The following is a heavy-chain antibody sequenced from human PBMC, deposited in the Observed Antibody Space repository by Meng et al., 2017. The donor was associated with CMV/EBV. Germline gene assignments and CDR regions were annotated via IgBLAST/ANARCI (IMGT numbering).Heavy chain of an antibody. J-gene: IGHJ5*02. V-gene: IGHV4-61*01. CDR1: GGSVSIGSYY. CDR2: IYYSGST. Sequence: TVSGGSVSIGSYYWSWIRQPPGKGLRWIGYIYYSGSTTFHPSLKSRVTISVDTSKNQFSLKLSSVTAADTAVYYCARGSGSGNWFDPWGQGTLVTVSS. D-gene: IGHD1-26*01. CDR3: ARGSGSGNWFDP.